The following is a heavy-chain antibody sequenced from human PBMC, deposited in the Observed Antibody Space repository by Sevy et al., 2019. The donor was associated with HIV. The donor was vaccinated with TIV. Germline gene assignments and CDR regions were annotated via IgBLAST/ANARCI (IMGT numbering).Heavy chain of an antibody. V-gene: IGHV3-15*01. J-gene: IGHJ6*02. Sequence: GGSLRLSCAASGFTFSNAWMSWVRQAPGKGLEWVGRIKSKTDGGTTDYAEPAKGRFTILSDDSDNTLYLQMNNLKTEDTAVYYGTTSPVLRFLEWSSMDVWGQGTTVTVSS. CDR3: TTSPVLRFLEWSSMDV. CDR1: GFTFSNAW. CDR2: IKSKTDGGTT. D-gene: IGHD3-3*01.